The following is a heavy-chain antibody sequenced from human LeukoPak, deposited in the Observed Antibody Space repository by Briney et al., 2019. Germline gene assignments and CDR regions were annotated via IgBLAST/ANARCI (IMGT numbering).Heavy chain of an antibody. CDR2: MNPNSGNT. V-gene: IGHV1-8*01. J-gene: IGHJ6*03. D-gene: IGHD6-6*01. CDR1: GYTFTSYD. CDR3: ARRGGAARLYYYYMDV. Sequence: ASVKVSCKASGYTFTSYDINWVRQATGQGLEWMGRMNPNSGNTGYAQKFQGRVTMTRNTSISTAYMELSSLRSEDTAVYYCARRGGAARLYYYYMDVWGKGTTVTVSS.